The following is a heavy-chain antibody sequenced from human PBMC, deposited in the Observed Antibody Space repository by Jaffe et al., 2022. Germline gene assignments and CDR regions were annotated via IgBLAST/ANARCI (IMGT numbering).Heavy chain of an antibody. J-gene: IGHJ6*03. CDR1: GFTFGDYA. Sequence: EVQLVESGGGLVQPGRSLRLSCTASGFTFGDYAMSWFRQAPGKGLEWVGFIRSKAYGGTTEYAASVKGRFTISRDDSKSIAYLQMNSLKTEDTAVYYCTRDEVEYYDFWSGYYSPPRYYMDVWGKGTTVTVSS. CDR2: IRSKAYGGTT. V-gene: IGHV3-49*03. CDR3: TRDEVEYYDFWSGYYSPPRYYMDV. D-gene: IGHD3-3*01.